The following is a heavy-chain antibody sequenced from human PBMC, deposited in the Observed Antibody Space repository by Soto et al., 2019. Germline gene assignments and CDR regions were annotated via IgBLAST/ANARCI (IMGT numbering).Heavy chain of an antibody. CDR1: GFAFSNYG. Sequence: QMQLVESGGGVVQPGTSLRLSCTASGFAFSNYGMHWVRQAPGEGLQWVAVISNDGRDKQYTDSVKGRFTISRDNSNNTLYLQMNSLRPEDTAVYYCAKDVRASYYYGMDVWGQGTTVSVSS. V-gene: IGHV3-30*18. CDR3: AKDVRASYYYGMDV. CDR2: ISNDGRDK. J-gene: IGHJ6*02.